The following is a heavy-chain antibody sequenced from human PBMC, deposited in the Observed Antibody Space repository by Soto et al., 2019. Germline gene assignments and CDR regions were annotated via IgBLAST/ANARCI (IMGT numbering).Heavy chain of an antibody. CDR1: GFTFSSYA. V-gene: IGHV3-23*01. CDR3: VRWGYSVNDFIPPSGYYFFYGVDV. Sequence: EVQLLESGGTLVQRGGSLRLSCAASGFTFSSYAMSWVRQAPGKGLEWVSAISGSGDYTYYAESLRGRFTISRDNSKNTLSLQVNTLGADDTAVYYCVRWGYSVNDFIPPSGYYFFYGVDVWGQGTTVTVSS. J-gene: IGHJ6*02. D-gene: IGHD5-12*01. CDR2: ISGSGDYT.